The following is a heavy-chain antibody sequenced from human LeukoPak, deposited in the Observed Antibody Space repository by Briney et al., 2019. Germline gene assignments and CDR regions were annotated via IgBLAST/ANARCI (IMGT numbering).Heavy chain of an antibody. CDR2: IGPNSGGT. Sequence: ASVKVSCKASGYTFTGYYMHWVRQAPGQGLEWMGWIGPNSGGTNYAQTFQGRVTMTRDTSISTAYMEMSRLRSDDTAVYYCATGSRVHRVDMANPKRPEVGYYFDYWGQGTLVTVSS. D-gene: IGHD5-24*01. CDR1: GYTFTGYY. J-gene: IGHJ4*02. V-gene: IGHV1-2*02. CDR3: ATGSRVHRVDMANPKRPEVGYYFDY.